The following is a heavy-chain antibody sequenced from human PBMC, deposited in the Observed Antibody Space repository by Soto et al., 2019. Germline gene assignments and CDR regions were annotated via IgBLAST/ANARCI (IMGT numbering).Heavy chain of an antibody. CDR3: ERGTEDISITIFVVVIVYYYMDV. V-gene: IGHV1-8*01. Sequence: ASVKVSCKASGYTFTSYDINWVRQATGQGLEWMGWMNPNSGNTGYAQKFQGRVTMTRNTSISTAYMELSNLRSEDTAVYYCERGTEDISITIFVVVIVYYYMDVWGKGTTVTVSS. D-gene: IGHD3-3*01. J-gene: IGHJ6*03. CDR2: MNPNSGNT. CDR1: GYTFTSYD.